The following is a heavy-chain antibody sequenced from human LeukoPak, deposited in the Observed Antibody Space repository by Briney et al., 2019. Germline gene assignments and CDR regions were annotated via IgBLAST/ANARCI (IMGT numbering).Heavy chain of an antibody. CDR2: IYSGGST. J-gene: IGHJ4*02. CDR1: GFTVSSNY. CDR3: ARDALPYYDILTGYGVRYYFDY. Sequence: KPGGSLRLSCAASGFTVSSNYMSWVRQAPGKGLEWVSVIYSGGSTYYADSVKGRFTISRDNSKNTLYLQMNSLRAEDTAVYYCARDALPYYDILTGYGVRYYFDYWGQGTLVTVSS. V-gene: IGHV3-53*01. D-gene: IGHD3-9*01.